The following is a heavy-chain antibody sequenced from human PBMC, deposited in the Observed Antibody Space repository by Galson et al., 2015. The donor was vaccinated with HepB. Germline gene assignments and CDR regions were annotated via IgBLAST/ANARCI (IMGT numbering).Heavy chain of an antibody. D-gene: IGHD1-14*01. Sequence: SLRLSCAASGFSFSTYGMHWVRQAPGKGLEWVAVIWYDGSNQYYGDSVRGRFTISRDNSKNTLDLQMHSLRAEDTAVYYCARGTSGTSSLRNPFCDNWGHGTLVTVSS. CDR2: IWYDGSNQ. V-gene: IGHV3-33*01. CDR1: GFSFSTYG. CDR3: ARGTSGTSSLRNPFCDN. J-gene: IGHJ4*01.